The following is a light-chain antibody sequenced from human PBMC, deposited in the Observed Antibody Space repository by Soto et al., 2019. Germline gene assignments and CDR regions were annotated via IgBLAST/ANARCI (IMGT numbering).Light chain of an antibody. J-gene: IGLJ3*02. CDR3: SSYTTSYTQV. Sequence: QPALTQPASVSGSPGQSITISCTGSSSDVGGYNYVSWYQHHPGKVPKLMIYEVSNRPSGVSNRFSGSKSGNTASLSISGLQAEDEADYYCSSYTTSYTQVFGGGTKVTVL. CDR1: SSDVGGYNY. V-gene: IGLV2-14*01. CDR2: EVS.